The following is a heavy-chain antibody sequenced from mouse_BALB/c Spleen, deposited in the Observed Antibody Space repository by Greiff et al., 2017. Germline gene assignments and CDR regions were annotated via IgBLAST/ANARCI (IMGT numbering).Heavy chain of an antibody. D-gene: IGHD1-1*01. J-gene: IGHJ1*01. CDR2: INPYNDGT. V-gene: IGHV1-14*01. CDR3: ARGGYDGSREYFDV. CDR1: GYTFTSYV. Sequence: EVKLMESGPELVKPGASVKMSCKASGYTFTSYVMHWVKQKPGQGLEWIGYINPYNDGTKYNEKFKGKATLTSDKSSSTAYMELSSLTSEDSAVYYCARGGYDGSREYFDVWGAGTTVTVSS.